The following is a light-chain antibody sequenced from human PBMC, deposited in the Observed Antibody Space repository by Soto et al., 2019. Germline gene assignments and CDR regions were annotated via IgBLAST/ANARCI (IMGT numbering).Light chain of an antibody. CDR1: QDININ. V-gene: IGKV1-33*01. Sequence: DIQMTQSPSSLFASVGDRVTITCQATQDININLNWYQQKPGKAPNLLIYDASNLEIGVPSRFSGSGSVTHFTFTISSLQTEDIATYYCQQYDILPITFGRGTRLEIK. CDR2: DAS. J-gene: IGKJ5*01. CDR3: QQYDILPIT.